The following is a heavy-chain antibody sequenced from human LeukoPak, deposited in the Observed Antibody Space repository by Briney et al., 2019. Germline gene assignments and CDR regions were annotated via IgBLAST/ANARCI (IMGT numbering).Heavy chain of an antibody. CDR1: GFTFSSYW. D-gene: IGHD3-3*01. CDR2: INTDGSST. Sequence: GGSLRLSCAASGFTFSSYWMSWVRQAPGKGLVWVSRINTDGSSTSYADSVKGRFTISRDNAKNTLYLQMNSLRAEDTAVYYCARPSVSFWSGYPFDYWGQGTLVTVSS. J-gene: IGHJ4*02. V-gene: IGHV3-74*01. CDR3: ARPSVSFWSGYPFDY.